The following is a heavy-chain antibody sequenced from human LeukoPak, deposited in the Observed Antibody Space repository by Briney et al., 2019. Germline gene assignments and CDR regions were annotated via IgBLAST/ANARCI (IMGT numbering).Heavy chain of an antibody. Sequence: SETLSLTCTVSGGCISSYYCSWIRQPPGKGLEWIGYIYTSGSTNYNPSLKSRVTISVDTSKNQFSLKLSSVTAADTAVYYCARRGYSSSVSWFDPWGQGTLVTVSS. D-gene: IGHD6-6*01. CDR1: GGCISSYY. V-gene: IGHV4-4*09. CDR3: ARRGYSSSVSWFDP. J-gene: IGHJ5*02. CDR2: IYTSGST.